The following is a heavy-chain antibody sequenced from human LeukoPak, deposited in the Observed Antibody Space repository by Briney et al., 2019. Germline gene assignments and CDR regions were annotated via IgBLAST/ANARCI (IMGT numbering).Heavy chain of an antibody. Sequence: SGGSLRLPCAASGFTVSSNYMGWVRQAPGKGLEWVSVIYSSGSTYYADSVKGRFTISRDNSKNTLYLQMNSLRAEDTAVFYCALGYSYGCFDYWGQGTLVTVSS. V-gene: IGHV3-66*01. CDR2: IYSSGST. D-gene: IGHD5-18*01. CDR1: GFTVSSNY. J-gene: IGHJ4*02. CDR3: ALGYSYGCFDY.